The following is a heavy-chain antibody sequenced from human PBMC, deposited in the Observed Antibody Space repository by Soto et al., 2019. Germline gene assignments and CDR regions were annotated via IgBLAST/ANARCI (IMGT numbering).Heavy chain of an antibody. CDR2: IKFDGSSS. CDR1: GFTFSSYA. V-gene: IGHV3-74*01. Sequence: GGSLRLSCAASGFTFSSYAMHWVRQAPGKGLLWVSRIKFDGSSSYYADSVKGRFTISRDDAKNTLYLQMNGLRVDDTAVYYCARGAKNIYAMDVWGQGTTVTVSS. CDR3: ARGAKNIYAMDV. J-gene: IGHJ6*02.